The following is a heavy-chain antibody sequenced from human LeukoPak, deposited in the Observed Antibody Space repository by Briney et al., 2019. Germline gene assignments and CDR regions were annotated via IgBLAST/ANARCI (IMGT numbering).Heavy chain of an antibody. Sequence: PSETLSLTCSVSGGSISSYYWSWIRQPPGKGLEWIGYIYYSGRTSYNPSLKSRVTISVDTSKNQFSLRLSSVTAADTAVYYCARISESGIKFDTWGQGTLVTVSS. CDR1: GGSISSYY. CDR2: IYYSGRT. CDR3: ARISESGIKFDT. J-gene: IGHJ5*02. D-gene: IGHD3-10*01. V-gene: IGHV4-59*12.